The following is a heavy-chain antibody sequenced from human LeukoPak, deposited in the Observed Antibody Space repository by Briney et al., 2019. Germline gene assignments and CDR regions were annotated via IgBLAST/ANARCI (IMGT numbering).Heavy chain of an antibody. D-gene: IGHD1-26*01. CDR3: ARGGIVGATTGDAFDI. J-gene: IGHJ3*02. Sequence: PEGSLRLSCAASGFTFNIFAMSWVRQAPGKGLEWVSSISSSSSYIYYADSVKGRFTISRDNAKNSLYLQMNSLRAEDTAVYYCARGGIVGATTGDAFDIWGQGTMVTVSS. CDR1: GFTFNIFA. CDR2: ISSSSSYI. V-gene: IGHV3-21*01.